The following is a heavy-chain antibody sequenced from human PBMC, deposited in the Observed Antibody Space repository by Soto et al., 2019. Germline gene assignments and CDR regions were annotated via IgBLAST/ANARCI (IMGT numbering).Heavy chain of an antibody. J-gene: IGHJ4*02. CDR2: ISGSGGST. CDR3: AKGSIFGVAAGVNFDY. Sequence: GGSLRLSCAASGFTFSSYAMSWVRQAPGKGLEWVSAISGSGGSTYYADSVKGRFTISRDNSKNTLYLQMNSLRAEDTAVYYCAKGSIFGVAAGVNFDYWGQGTLVTVSS. CDR1: GFTFSSYA. V-gene: IGHV3-23*01. D-gene: IGHD3-3*01.